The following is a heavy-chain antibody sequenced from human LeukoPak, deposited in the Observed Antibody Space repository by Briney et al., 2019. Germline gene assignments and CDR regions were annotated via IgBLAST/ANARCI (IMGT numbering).Heavy chain of an antibody. CDR2: INQNVIT. CDR3: ARGGGLRMLFASPFTY. D-gene: IGHD3-16*01. J-gene: IGHJ4*02. V-gene: IGHV4-34*01. CDR1: GGSFRGHH. Sequence: PSETLSLTCAVYGGSFRGHHWSWIRQAPGKGLEWVGEINQNVITVYNPSLQSRVTISADTSTKQFSLNLTSVTAADTAVYYCARGGGLRMLFASPFTYWGQGTLVTISS.